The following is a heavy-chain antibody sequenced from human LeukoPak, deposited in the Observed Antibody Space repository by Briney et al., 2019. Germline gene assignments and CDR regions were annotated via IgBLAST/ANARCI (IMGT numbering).Heavy chain of an antibody. Sequence: PSETLSLTCTVSSGSISSYYWSWIRQPPGKGLEWIGYIYYSGSTNYNPSLKSRVTISVDTSKNQFSLKLSSVTAADTAVYYCVRGGDGYNTDYWGQGTLVTVSS. CDR3: VRGGDGYNTDY. D-gene: IGHD5-24*01. CDR2: IYYSGST. V-gene: IGHV4-59*01. J-gene: IGHJ4*02. CDR1: SGSISSYY.